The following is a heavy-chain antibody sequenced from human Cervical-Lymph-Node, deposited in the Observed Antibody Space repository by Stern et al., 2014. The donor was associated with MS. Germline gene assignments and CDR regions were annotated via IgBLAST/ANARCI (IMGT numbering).Heavy chain of an antibody. V-gene: IGHV5-51*04. CDR3: ATAPPRGYTYGNFDY. J-gene: IGHJ4*02. CDR2: IYPGDSDT. Sequence: EVQLVDSGTEVKKPGESLKISCKGSGYSFSNYWIGWVRQMPGKGLEWIGIIYPGDSDTRYSPYFQGQVTISADKPSNTAYLQWSSLKASDTAIYYCATAPPRGYTYGNFDYWGQGTLVTVSS. D-gene: IGHD5-18*01. CDR1: GYSFSNYW.